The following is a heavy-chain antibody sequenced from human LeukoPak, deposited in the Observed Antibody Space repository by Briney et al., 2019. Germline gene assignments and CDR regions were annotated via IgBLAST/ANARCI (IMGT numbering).Heavy chain of an antibody. D-gene: IGHD3-3*01. CDR1: GGSISTYF. J-gene: IGHJ4*02. Sequence: SETLSLTCTVSGGSISTYFWSWIRQPPGKGLEWIGYIYYSGSTNYNPSLKSRVTISVDTSKNQFSLKLSSVTAADTAVYYCARVRQDYDFWSGYTYFDYWGQGTLVTVSS. CDR3: ARVRQDYDFWSGYTYFDY. CDR2: IYYSGST. V-gene: IGHV4-59*01.